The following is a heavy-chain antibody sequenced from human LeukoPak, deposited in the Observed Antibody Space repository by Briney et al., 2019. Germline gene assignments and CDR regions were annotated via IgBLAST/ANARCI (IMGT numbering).Heavy chain of an antibody. CDR3: ARAWCGDCYGDLYFLFDY. J-gene: IGHJ4*02. Sequence: SETLSLACTVSGGSISSYYWSWIRQPPGKGLEWIGYIYYSGSTNYNPSLKSRVTISVGTSKNQFSLKLSSVTAADTAVYYCARAWCGDCYGDLYFLFDYWGQGTLVTVSS. V-gene: IGHV4-59*01. CDR1: GGSISSYY. D-gene: IGHD2-21*02. CDR2: IYYSGST.